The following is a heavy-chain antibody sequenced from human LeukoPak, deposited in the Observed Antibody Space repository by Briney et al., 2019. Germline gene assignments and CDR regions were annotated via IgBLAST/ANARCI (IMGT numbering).Heavy chain of an antibody. CDR1: GFTFDDYA. CDR2: ISGSGGST. CDR3: ARTPAASFYYYYHYMDV. J-gene: IGHJ6*03. D-gene: IGHD2-2*01. V-gene: IGHV3-23*01. Sequence: GGSLRLSCAASGFTFDDYAMHWVRQAPGKGLEWVSGISGSGGSTYYADSVKGRFTISRDNSKNTLYLQMNSLRAEDTAVYYCARTPAASFYYYYHYMDVWGKGTTVTVSS.